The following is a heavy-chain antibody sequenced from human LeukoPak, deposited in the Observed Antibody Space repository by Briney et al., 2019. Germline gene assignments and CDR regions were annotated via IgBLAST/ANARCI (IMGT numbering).Heavy chain of an antibody. CDR2: INSDGSSS. V-gene: IGHV3-74*03. CDR1: GFTFSSYW. J-gene: IGHJ5*02. CDR3: ASSMTTVTTFDP. D-gene: IGHD4-17*01. Sequence: AGGSLRLSCAASGFTFSSYWMHWVRQAPGKGLVWVSRINSDGSSSTYADSVKGRFTISRDNAKNTLYLQMNSLRAEDTAVYYCASSMTTVTTFDPWGQGTLVTVSS.